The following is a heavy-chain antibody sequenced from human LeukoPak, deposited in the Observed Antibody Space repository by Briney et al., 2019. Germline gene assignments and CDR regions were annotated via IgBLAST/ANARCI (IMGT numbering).Heavy chain of an antibody. Sequence: ASVNVSCKASVYTFTSYDIHWVRQASAQGLEWMGWMNSNSYNTGYEQECQGRVTMTRTTSVSTAHRELSSLRSEDSAVYCGARVYIGFWKREMKLCCFWPVDYWGQGPLVTVSS. V-gene: IGHV1-8*01. CDR2: MNSNSYNT. CDR3: ARVYIGFWKREMKLCCFWPVDY. D-gene: IGHD1-1*01. CDR1: VYTFTSYD. J-gene: IGHJ4*02.